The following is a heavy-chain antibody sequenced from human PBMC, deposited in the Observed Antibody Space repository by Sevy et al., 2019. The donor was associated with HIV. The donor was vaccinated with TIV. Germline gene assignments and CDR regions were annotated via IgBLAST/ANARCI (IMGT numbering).Heavy chain of an antibody. J-gene: IGHJ4*02. Sequence: GGSLRLSCAASGFTFSSYAMSWVRQAPGKGLEWVSAISGSGGSTYYADSLKGRFTISRDNSKNTLYLQMNSLRAEDTAVYSCAKDPIPSAARPLFDYWGQGTLVTVSS. V-gene: IGHV3-23*01. CDR3: AKDPIPSAARPLFDY. CDR1: GFTFSSYA. D-gene: IGHD6-6*01. CDR2: ISGSGGST.